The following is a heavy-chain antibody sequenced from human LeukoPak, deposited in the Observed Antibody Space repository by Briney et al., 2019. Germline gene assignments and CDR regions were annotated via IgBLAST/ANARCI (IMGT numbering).Heavy chain of an antibody. CDR2: IIPIFGTA. CDR1: GGTFSSYA. D-gene: IGHD2-15*01. V-gene: IGHV1-69*05. Sequence: SVKVSCKASGGTFSSYAISWVRQAPGQGLEWMGRIIPIFGTANYAQKFQGRVTITTDESTSTAYMELSSLRSEDTAVYYCARVPSSGGSCYSGGSLDNWFDPWGQGTLVTVSS. CDR3: ARVPSSGGSCYSGGSLDNWFDP. J-gene: IGHJ5*02.